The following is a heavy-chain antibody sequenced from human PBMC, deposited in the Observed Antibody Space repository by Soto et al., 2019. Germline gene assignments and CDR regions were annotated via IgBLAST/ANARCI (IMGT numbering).Heavy chain of an antibody. CDR2: FDPEDGET. D-gene: IGHD3-22*01. J-gene: IGHJ5*02. Sequence: GASVKVSCKVSGYTLTELSMHWVRQAPGKGLGWMGGFDPEDGETIYAQKFQGRVTMTEDTSTDTAYMELSSLRSEDTAVYYCATLGYYYDSSGYSVPAWFDPWGQGTLVTVSS. CDR1: GYTLTELS. CDR3: ATLGYYYDSSGYSVPAWFDP. V-gene: IGHV1-24*01.